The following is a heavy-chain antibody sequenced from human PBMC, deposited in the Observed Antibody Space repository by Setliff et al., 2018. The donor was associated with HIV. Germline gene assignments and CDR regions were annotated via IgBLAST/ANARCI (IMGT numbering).Heavy chain of an antibody. V-gene: IGHV4-59*08. CDR3: ARHSPSDH. J-gene: IGHJ5*02. Sequence: PSETLSLTCTVSGDSISTDYWTWIRQPPGKGLEWIGYIYNSASTSYNPSLKSRVTISVDTSKNQFSLKLSSVTAADTAVYYCARHSPSDHWGQGTLVTVS. CDR1: GDSISTDY. CDR2: IYNSAST.